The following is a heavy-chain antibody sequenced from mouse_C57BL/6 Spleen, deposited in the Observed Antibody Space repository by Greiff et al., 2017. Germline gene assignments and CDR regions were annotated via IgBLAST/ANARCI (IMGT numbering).Heavy chain of an antibody. V-gene: IGHV5-9-1*02. CDR3: TRVGTVVAPYYFDY. J-gene: IGHJ2*01. CDR1: GFTFSSYA. D-gene: IGHD1-1*01. CDR2: ISSGGDYI. Sequence: EVQGVESGEGLVKPGGSLKLSCAASGFTFSSYAMSWVRQTPEKRLEWVAYISSGGDYIYYADTVKGRFTISRDNARNTLYLQMSSLKSEDTAMYYCTRVGTVVAPYYFDYWGQGTTLTVSS.